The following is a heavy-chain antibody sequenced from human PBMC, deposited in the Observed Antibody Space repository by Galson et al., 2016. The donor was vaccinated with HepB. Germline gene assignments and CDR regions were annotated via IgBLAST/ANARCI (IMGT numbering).Heavy chain of an antibody. CDR2: IYYSGST. CDR3: ARLKGVTWITDYYGYGMDV. J-gene: IGHJ6*02. D-gene: IGHD4-11*01. CDR1: GGSISSSAYY. V-gene: IGHV4-39*01. Sequence: SETLSLTCTVSGGSISSSAYYWGWIRQPPGKGLEWIGNIYYSGSTSYNPSLKGRVTIFVDTSKNQFSLKLSSVNVADMAVYYCARLKGVTWITDYYGYGMDVWGQGTPVTVSS.